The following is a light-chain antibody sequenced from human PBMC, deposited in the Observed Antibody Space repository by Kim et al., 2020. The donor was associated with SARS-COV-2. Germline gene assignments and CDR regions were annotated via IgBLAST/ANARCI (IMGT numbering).Light chain of an antibody. J-gene: IGLJ2*01. V-gene: IGLV2-14*01. CDR2: GVS. CDR1: GSDIGGYNY. CDR3: SSYTTSTSLV. Sequence: QSALTQPASVSGSPGQSITISCTGSGSDIGGYNYVSWYRQYPGKAPKLMISGVSERPSGVSNRFSGSKSGNTASLTISGLEAEDEADYYCSSYTTSTSLVFGGGTQLTVL.